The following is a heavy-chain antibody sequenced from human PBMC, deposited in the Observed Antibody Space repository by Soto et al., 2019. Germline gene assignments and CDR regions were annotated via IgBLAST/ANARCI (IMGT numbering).Heavy chain of an antibody. D-gene: IGHD3-10*01. CDR2: SSYDGRET. V-gene: IGHV3-30*03. CDR3: ARDSGWPILNFDY. J-gene: IGHJ4*02. CDR1: DFDFGRYG. Sequence: GGSLRLSCAASDFDFGRYGIHCVRQARGKGREWVAASSYDGRETFYAGSAKGRFAVSKEMSRITAFLQMNALRHEDTGVYFCARDSGWPILNFDYWVQGTPVTVSS.